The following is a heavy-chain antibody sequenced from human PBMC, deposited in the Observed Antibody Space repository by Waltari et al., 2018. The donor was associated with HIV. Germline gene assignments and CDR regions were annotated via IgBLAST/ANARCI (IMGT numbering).Heavy chain of an antibody. Sequence: QVQLVQSGAEVKKPGSSVMVSCKASGRTFSSYPISWVRQAPRQGLEWMGVIIPIFGTLISAQNFRGRVTITADESTSTAYMELSSLRSEDTAVYYCARGTGTQLWFPGFCYGLDVWGQGTTVTVAS. J-gene: IGHJ6*01. CDR2: IIPIFGTL. D-gene: IGHD5-18*01. CDR3: ARGTGTQLWFPGFCYGLDV. CDR1: GRTFSSYP. V-gene: IGHV1-69*01.